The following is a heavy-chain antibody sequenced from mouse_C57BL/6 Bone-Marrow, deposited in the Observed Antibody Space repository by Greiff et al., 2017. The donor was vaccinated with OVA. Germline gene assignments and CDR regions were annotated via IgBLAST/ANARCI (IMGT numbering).Heavy chain of an antibody. J-gene: IGHJ4*01. Sequence: VQLQQSGAELVRPGASVKLSCTASGFNIKDDYMHWVKQRPEQGLEWIGWIDPENGDTEYASKFQGKATITADTSSNTAYLQLTSLTSEDTAVSYCTTIYYGSSGYAMDYGGQGTSVTVSS. CDR1: GFNIKDDY. D-gene: IGHD1-1*01. V-gene: IGHV14-4*01. CDR3: TTIYYGSSGYAMDY. CDR2: IDPENGDT.